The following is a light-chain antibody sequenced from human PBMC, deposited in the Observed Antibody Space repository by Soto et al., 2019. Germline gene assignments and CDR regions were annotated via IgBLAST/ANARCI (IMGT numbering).Light chain of an antibody. CDR2: AAS. J-gene: IGKJ4*01. V-gene: IGKV1-39*01. Sequence: DIQMTQSPSSLSASVGDRVTITCRASQSISTYLSWYQQKPGKAPKFLIYAASNLQSGVPSRFSGSGSGTDFTLTISSLQPEDFATYYCQQSYSTPLTFGGGTKVEIK. CDR3: QQSYSTPLT. CDR1: QSISTY.